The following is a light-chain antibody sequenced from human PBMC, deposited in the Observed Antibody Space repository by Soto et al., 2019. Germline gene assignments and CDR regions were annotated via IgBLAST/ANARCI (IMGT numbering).Light chain of an antibody. CDR3: QQYNSYST. V-gene: IGKV1-5*03. CDR1: QRISTW. Sequence: DIQMTQSPSTLSASVGDRVTITCRASQRISTWLAWYQQKPGKAPKLLIYQASNLESGVPSRFSGSGSGTEFTLTIRSLQPDHFATYYCQQYNSYSTFGQGTKVEIK. CDR2: QAS. J-gene: IGKJ1*01.